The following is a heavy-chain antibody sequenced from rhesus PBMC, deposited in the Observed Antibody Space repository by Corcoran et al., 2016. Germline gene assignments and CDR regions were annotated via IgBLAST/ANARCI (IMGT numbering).Heavy chain of an antibody. CDR3: ARGIAAALFDY. D-gene: IGHD6-31*01. CDR1: GGSFSGYY. J-gene: IGHJ4*01. CDR2: ISGSSGST. Sequence: QVQLQESGPGLVKPSETLSLTCAVSGGSFSGYYWGWLRQPPGKGLEWIGYISGSSGSTDYNPSLKSRVTISKDTSKNQFSLKLSSVTAADTAVYYCARGIAAALFDYWGQGVLVTVSS. V-gene: IGHV4-165*01.